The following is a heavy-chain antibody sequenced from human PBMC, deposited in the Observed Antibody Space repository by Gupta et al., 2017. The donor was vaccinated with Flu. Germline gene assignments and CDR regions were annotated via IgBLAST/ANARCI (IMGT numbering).Heavy chain of an antibody. Sequence: QLQLQESGPGLVKPSETLSLTCTVSGGSISSSSYYWGWIRQPPGKGLEWIGSIYYSGSTYYNPSLKSRVTISVDTSKNQFSLKLSSVTAADTAVYYCAIRKHLTDAFDIWGQGTMVTVSS. V-gene: IGHV4-39*01. CDR1: GGSISSSSYY. CDR3: AIRKHLTDAFDI. CDR2: IYYSGST. D-gene: IGHD1-14*01. J-gene: IGHJ3*02.